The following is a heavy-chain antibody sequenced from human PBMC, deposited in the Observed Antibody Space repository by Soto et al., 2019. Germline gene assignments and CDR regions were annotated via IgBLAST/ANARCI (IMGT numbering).Heavy chain of an antibody. CDR3: ASQPAKYPNYFDY. D-gene: IGHD2-15*01. V-gene: IGHV1-18*01. CDR2: ISAYNGNT. CDR1: GYTFTSYG. Sequence: ASVKVSCKVSGYTFTSYGISWVRQAPGQGLEWMGWISAYNGNTNYAQKLQGRVTMTTGTSTSTAYMELRSLRSDDTAVYYCASQPAKYPNYFDYWGQGTLVTVSS. J-gene: IGHJ4*02.